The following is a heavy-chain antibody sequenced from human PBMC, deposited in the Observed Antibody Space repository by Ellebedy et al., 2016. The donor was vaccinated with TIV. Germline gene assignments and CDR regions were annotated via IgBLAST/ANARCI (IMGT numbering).Heavy chain of an antibody. CDR1: GGSISSNNHY. CDR2: VYYTGST. D-gene: IGHD2/OR15-2a*01. V-gene: IGHV4-39*01. J-gene: IGHJ4*02. Sequence: MPSETLSLPCTVSGGSISSNNHYWGWVRQPPGKGLEYIGSVYYTGSTYYHPSLKSRVTVSADTSKNQFSLPLISVTAADTAMYYCTRHGRSDHNSVQYSDYWGQGTLVTVSS. CDR3: TRHGRSDHNSVQYSDY.